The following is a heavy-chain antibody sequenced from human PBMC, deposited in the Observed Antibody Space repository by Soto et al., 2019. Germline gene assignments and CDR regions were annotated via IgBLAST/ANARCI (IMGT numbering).Heavy chain of an antibody. J-gene: IGHJ4*02. D-gene: IGHD2-21*02. CDR3: VCYECGRTAVVTAMEANGY. CDR2: VNSDESST. V-gene: IGHV3-74*01. Sequence: VQLVASGGDLVQPGGSLRLSCAASGFTFSNYWMHWVRQGPGQGLVWVSRVNSDESSTSYADSVKGRFTISRDNAKNTLYLQMSSLRVEDTALYYCVCYECGRTAVVTAMEANGYWGQGTLVTVS. CDR1: GFTFSNYW.